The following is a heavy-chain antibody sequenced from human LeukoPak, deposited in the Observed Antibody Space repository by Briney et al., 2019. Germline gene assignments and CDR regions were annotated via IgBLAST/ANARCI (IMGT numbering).Heavy chain of an antibody. J-gene: IGHJ4*02. CDR2: IYYSGST. V-gene: IGHV4-31*03. CDR3: ARVRYDILTGYTPYLYYFGY. CDR1: GGSISSGGYY. D-gene: IGHD3-9*01. Sequence: PSQTLSLTCTVSGGSISSGGYYWSWIRQHPGKGLEWIGYIYYSGSTYYNPSLKSRVTISVDTSKNQFSLKLSSVTAADTAVYYCARVRYDILTGYTPYLYYFGYWGQGTLVTVSS.